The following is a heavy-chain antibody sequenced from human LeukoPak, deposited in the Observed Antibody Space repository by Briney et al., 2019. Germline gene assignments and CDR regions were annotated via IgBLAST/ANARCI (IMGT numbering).Heavy chain of an antibody. CDR1: GGSISSGGYY. CDR2: LNHSGSI. D-gene: IGHD6-13*01. CDR3: ARLVVPAAPDV. J-gene: IGHJ6*04. V-gene: IGHV4-61*08. Sequence: PSETLSLTCTVSGGSISSGGYYWSWIRQPPGKGLEWIGELNHSGSISYNPSLKSRVTISIDTSKNQFSLRLNSVTAADTAVYYCARLVVPAAPDVWGEGTTVIVSS.